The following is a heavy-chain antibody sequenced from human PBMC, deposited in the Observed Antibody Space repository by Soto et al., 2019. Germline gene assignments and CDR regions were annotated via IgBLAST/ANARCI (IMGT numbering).Heavy chain of an antibody. CDR1: GFTLSENY. Sequence: EVQLVESGGGLVQPGGSLRLSCAVSGFTLSENYVDWVRQAPGKGLEWVGRTRNKANSYNTEYAASVKGRFTISRDDSKSSVELQMNSLKTEDTAVYYCARVLVAGYYFYDMDVWGPGTTVTVSS. CDR3: ARVLVAGYYFYDMDV. J-gene: IGHJ6*02. D-gene: IGHD2-15*01. V-gene: IGHV3-72*01. CDR2: TRNKANSYNT.